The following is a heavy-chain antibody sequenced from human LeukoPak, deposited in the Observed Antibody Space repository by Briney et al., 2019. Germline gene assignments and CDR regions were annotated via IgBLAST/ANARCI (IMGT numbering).Heavy chain of an antibody. V-gene: IGHV4-59*05. CDR1: GGSFSGWY. D-gene: IGHD3-3*01. Sequence: PSETLSLTCTVSGGSFSGWYWSWIRQPPGKGLEWIWSIYYSGSTYDNPSLKSRVTISVDTSKNQFSLKLSSVTAADTAVYYCARLSLYYDFWSGYYTFVDYWGQGTLVTVSS. CDR3: ARLSLYYDFWSGYYTFVDY. CDR2: IYYSGST. J-gene: IGHJ4*02.